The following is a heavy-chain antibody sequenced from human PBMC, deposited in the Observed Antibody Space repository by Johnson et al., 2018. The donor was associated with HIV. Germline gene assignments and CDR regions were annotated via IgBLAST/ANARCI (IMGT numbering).Heavy chain of an antibody. Sequence: VQLVESGGGVVRPGGSLRLSCAASGFTFDDYGMRWVRQAPGKGLEWVSVIYSGGSTYYADSAKGRFTISRDNAKNSLYLQMNSLRAEDTAVYYCAREIIAAADDIWGQGTMVTVSS. CDR1: GFTFDDYG. CDR2: IYSGGST. V-gene: IGHV3-20*04. J-gene: IGHJ3*02. CDR3: AREIIAAADDI. D-gene: IGHD6-13*01.